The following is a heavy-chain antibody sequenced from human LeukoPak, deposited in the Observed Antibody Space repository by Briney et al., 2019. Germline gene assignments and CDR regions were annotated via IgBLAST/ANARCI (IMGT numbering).Heavy chain of an antibody. CDR3: ARVYCSSTSCYFHFDY. CDR2: IYPGDSDT. CDR1: GYSFTTYW. D-gene: IGHD2-2*01. V-gene: IGHV5-51*01. Sequence: SGESLKISCKGSGYSFTTYWIGWVRQMPGKGLEWMGSIYPGDSDTRYSPSFQGQVTISADKSISTAYLQWSSLKASDTAMYYCARVYCSSTSCYFHFDYWGQGTLVTVSS. J-gene: IGHJ4*02.